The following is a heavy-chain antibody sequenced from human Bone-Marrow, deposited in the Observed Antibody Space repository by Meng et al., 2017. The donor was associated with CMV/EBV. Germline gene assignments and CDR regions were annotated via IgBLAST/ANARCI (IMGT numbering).Heavy chain of an antibody. J-gene: IGHJ5*02. CDR1: SSGDYY. CDR3: ARFSVTMDRGVIKGPFDP. V-gene: IGHV4-31*02. CDR2: IYYSGST. Sequence: SSGDYYWSWIRQHPGKGLEWIGYIYYSGSTYYNPSLKSRVTILVDTSKNQFSLKLSSVTAADTAVYYCARFSVTMDRGVIKGPFDPWGQGTLVTVSS. D-gene: IGHD3-10*01.